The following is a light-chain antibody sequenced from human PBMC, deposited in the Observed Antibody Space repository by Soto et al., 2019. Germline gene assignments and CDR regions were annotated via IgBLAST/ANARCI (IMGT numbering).Light chain of an antibody. CDR3: QQRSEWPRT. V-gene: IGKV3-11*01. J-gene: IGKJ1*01. CDR2: DAS. Sequence: EIVLTQSPATLSLSPGEKPPPSCRASKVLGSPLACNQQKPGQAPSPPINDASSRATGFPARFSGIGSGTDFTLTIGSLAPEDFAFYYCQQRSEWPRTFGQGTKVDIK. CDR1: KVLGSP.